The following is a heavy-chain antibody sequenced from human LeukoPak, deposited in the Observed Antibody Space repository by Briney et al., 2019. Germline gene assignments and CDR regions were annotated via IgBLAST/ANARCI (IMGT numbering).Heavy chain of an antibody. V-gene: IGHV3-48*03. CDR1: GFTFSTYE. CDR2: ISSSGSTI. Sequence: GGSLRLSCAASGFTFSTYEMNWVRQAPGKGLEWVSYISSSGSTIYYADSVKGRFTISRDNAKNSLYLQMNSLRAEDTAVYYCARGRSGWSWDPWGQGTLVTVSS. D-gene: IGHD6-19*01. CDR3: ARGRSGWSWDP. J-gene: IGHJ5*02.